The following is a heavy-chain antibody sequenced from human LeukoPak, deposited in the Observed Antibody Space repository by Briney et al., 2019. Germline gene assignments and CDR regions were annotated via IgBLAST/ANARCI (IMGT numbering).Heavy chain of an antibody. CDR1: GGSFSGYY. D-gene: IGHD4-23*01. Sequence: SETLSLTCAVYGGSFSGYYWSWIRQPPGKGLEWIGEINHSGSTNYNPSLKSRVTISVDTSKNQFSLKLSSVTAADTAVYYCARSDYGGSDAFDIWGQGTMVTVSS. CDR3: ARSDYGGSDAFDI. J-gene: IGHJ3*02. V-gene: IGHV4-34*01. CDR2: INHSGST.